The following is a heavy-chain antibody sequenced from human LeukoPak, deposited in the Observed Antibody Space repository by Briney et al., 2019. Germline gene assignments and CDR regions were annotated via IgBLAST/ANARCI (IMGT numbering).Heavy chain of an antibody. D-gene: IGHD2-2*01. J-gene: IGHJ6*03. CDR3: ARVNLGYCSSTSCAYYYYMDV. CDR1: GITVSNYG. V-gene: IGHV3-23*01. CDR2: ISESGGGT. Sequence: GGSLRLSCVVSGITVSNYGMSWVRQAPGKGLEWVSGISESGGGTNYADAVRGRFTISRDNSKNTLYLQMNSLRAEDTALYYCARVNLGYCSSTSCAYYYYMDVWGKGTTVTVSS.